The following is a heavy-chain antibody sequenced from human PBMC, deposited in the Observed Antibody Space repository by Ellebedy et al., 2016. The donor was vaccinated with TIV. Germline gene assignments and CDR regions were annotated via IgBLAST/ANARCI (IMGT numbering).Heavy chain of an antibody. Sequence: GGSLRLSCAASGFTFSSYGMHWVRQAPGKGLEWVGRIKSKTDGGTTDYAAPVKGRFTISGDDSKNTLYLQMNSLKTEDTAVYYCTTDFDWTDAFDIWGQGTMVTVSS. CDR2: IKSKTDGGTT. V-gene: IGHV3-15*01. CDR1: GFTFSSYG. CDR3: TTDFDWTDAFDI. D-gene: IGHD3-9*01. J-gene: IGHJ3*02.